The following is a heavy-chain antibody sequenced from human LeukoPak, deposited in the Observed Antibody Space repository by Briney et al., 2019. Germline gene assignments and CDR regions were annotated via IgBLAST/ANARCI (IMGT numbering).Heavy chain of an antibody. V-gene: IGHV1-8*01. D-gene: IGHD2-15*01. CDR3: AREKRYCSGGSCYSIGWFDP. CDR1: GYTFTSYD. Sequence: EASVKVSCKASGYTFTSYDINWVRQATGQGLEWMGWMNPNSGNTGYAQKFQGRVTMTRNTSISTAYMELSSLRSEDTAVYYCAREKRYCSGGSCYSIGWFDPWGQGTLVTVSS. J-gene: IGHJ5*02. CDR2: MNPNSGNT.